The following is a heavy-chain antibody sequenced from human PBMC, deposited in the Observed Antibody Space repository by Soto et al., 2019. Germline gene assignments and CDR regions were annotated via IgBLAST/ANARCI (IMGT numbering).Heavy chain of an antibody. CDR3: ARHDGDYYFDY. D-gene: IGHD4-17*01. Sequence: QLQLQESGPGLVKPSETLSLTCTVSGGSISSSSYYWGWIRQPPGKGLEWIGSIYYSGSTYYNPSLKSRVPISVDTSKNQFSLKLSSVTAADTAVYYCARHDGDYYFDYWGQGTLVTVSS. CDR1: GGSISSSSYY. V-gene: IGHV4-39*01. CDR2: IYYSGST. J-gene: IGHJ4*02.